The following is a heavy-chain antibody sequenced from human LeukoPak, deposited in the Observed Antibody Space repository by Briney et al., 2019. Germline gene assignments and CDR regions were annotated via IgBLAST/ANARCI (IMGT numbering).Heavy chain of an antibody. D-gene: IGHD6-13*01. Sequence: SETLSLTCTVSGGSIRSYYWSWIRQPPGKGLEWIGYIYNSGSTNYNPSLKSRVTISVDTSKNQFSLKLSSVTAADTAVYYCARLYSSSLGRVFDYWGQGTLVTVPS. V-gene: IGHV4-59*01. CDR2: IYNSGST. CDR3: ARLYSSSLGRVFDY. J-gene: IGHJ4*02. CDR1: GGSIRSYY.